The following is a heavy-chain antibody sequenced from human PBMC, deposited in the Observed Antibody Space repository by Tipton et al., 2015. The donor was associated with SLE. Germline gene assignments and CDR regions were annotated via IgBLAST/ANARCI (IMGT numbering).Heavy chain of an antibody. CDR2: IYDGGST. CDR1: GASVSSGAYS. J-gene: IGHJ4*02. Sequence: TLSLTCAVSGASVSSGAYSWSWIRQSPGKGLEWIGNIYDGGSTNHNPSLKSRVTLSVDTSKNQFSLKLSSVTAADTAVYLCARRTETGSLSAYDYWGQGTLVTVSS. D-gene: IGHD1-14*01. CDR3: ARRTETGSLSAYDY. V-gene: IGHV4-30-2*06.